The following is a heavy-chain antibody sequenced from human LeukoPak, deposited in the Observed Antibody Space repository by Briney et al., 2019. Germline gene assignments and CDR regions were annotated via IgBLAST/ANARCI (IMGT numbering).Heavy chain of an antibody. CDR2: IRYDGSNK. D-gene: IGHD2-2*01. CDR1: GFTFSSYG. J-gene: IGHJ1*01. Sequence: GGSLRLSCAASGFTFSSYGMHWVRQAPGKGLEWVAFIRYDGSNKYYADSVKGRFTISRDNSKNTLYLQMNSLRAEDTAVYYCAKVADIVVPAAENQYFQHWGQGTLVTVSS. V-gene: IGHV3-30*02. CDR3: AKVADIVVPAAENQYFQH.